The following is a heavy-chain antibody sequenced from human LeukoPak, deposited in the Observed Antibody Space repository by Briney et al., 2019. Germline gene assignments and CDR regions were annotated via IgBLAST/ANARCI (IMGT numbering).Heavy chain of an antibody. J-gene: IGHJ3*02. CDR2: ISYDGSNK. D-gene: IGHD5-18*01. CDR1: GFTFSSYG. V-gene: IGHV3-30*18. CDR3: AKDVDTAMVNDAFDI. Sequence: GGSLRLSCAASGFTFSSYGMHWVRQAPGKGLEGVAVISYDGSNKYYADSVKGRFTISRDNSKNTLYLQMNSLRAEDTAVYYCAKDVDTAMVNDAFDIWGRGTMVTVSS.